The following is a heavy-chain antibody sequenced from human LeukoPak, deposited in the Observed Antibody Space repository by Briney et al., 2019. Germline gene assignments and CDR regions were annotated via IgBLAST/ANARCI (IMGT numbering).Heavy chain of an antibody. CDR3: ARHAKAYGSSCDY. CDR1: GYSFTTYW. D-gene: IGHD6-13*01. CDR2: IDPSDSYT. Sequence: GESQRISCKGSGYSFTTYWISWVRQMPGKGLEWMGRIDPSDSYTNYSPSFQGHVTISADKSFSTAYLQWTSLKASDTAMYYCARHAKAYGSSCDYWGQGTLVTVSS. V-gene: IGHV5-10-1*01. J-gene: IGHJ4*02.